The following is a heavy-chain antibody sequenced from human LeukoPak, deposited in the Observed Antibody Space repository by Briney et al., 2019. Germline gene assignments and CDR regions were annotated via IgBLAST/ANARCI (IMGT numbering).Heavy chain of an antibody. CDR2: ISSNGGST. CDR1: GFTFSSYA. Sequence: PGGSLRLSCAASGFTFSSYAMHWVRQAPGKGLEYVSAISSNGGSTYYANSVKGRFTISRDNSKNTLYVQMNSLRAEDTAVYYCARGAHKRDDYGGFFDYWGQGTLVTVSS. CDR3: ARGAHKRDDYGGFFDY. V-gene: IGHV3-64*01. J-gene: IGHJ4*02. D-gene: IGHD4-23*01.